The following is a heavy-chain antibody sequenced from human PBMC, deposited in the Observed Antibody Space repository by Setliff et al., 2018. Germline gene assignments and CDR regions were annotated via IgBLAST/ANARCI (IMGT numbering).Heavy chain of an antibody. CDR3: ARDSVLRYFDWLLYTPDAFDI. CDR1: GFSFSSYA. J-gene: IGHJ3*02. D-gene: IGHD3-9*01. Sequence: PGGSLRLSCAASGFSFSSYAMTWVRQAPGKGLEWVSAISAGGGSTYSADSVKGRFTISRDNAKNSLYLQMNSLRVEDTAVYYCARDSVLRYFDWLLYTPDAFDIWGQGTMVTVSS. V-gene: IGHV3-23*01. CDR2: ISAGGGST.